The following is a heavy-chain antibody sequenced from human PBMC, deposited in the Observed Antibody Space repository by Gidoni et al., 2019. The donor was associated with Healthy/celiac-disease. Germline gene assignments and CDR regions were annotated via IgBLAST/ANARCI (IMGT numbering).Heavy chain of an antibody. CDR1: GGSISSSSYY. D-gene: IGHD2-21*01. J-gene: IGHJ4*02. V-gene: IGHV4-39*01. Sequence: QLQLQESGPGLVQPSATLSLTCTVSGGSISSSSYYWGWTRQPPGKGLEWIGSIYYSGSTYYNPSLKSRVTISVDTSKNQFSLKLSSVTAADTAVYYCARHARGGKPLGWFDYWGQGTLVTVSS. CDR3: ARHARGGKPLGWFDY. CDR2: IYYSGST.